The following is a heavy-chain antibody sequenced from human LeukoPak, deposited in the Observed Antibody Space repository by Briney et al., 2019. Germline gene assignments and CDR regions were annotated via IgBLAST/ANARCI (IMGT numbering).Heavy chain of an antibody. CDR1: GFTVSSNY. D-gene: IGHD2-2*01. CDR2: IYSGGST. CDR3: AKGSSTSRPYYFDY. J-gene: IGHJ4*02. V-gene: IGHV3-53*01. Sequence: GGSLRLSCAASGFTVSSNYMSWVRQAPGKGLEWVSVIYSGGSTYYADSVKGRFTISRDNSKNTLYLQMDSLRAEDTAAYYCAKGSSTSRPYYFDYWGQGTLVTVSS.